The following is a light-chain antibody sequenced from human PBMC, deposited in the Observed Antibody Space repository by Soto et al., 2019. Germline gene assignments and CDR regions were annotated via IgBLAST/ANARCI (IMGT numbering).Light chain of an antibody. CDR2: GNS. Sequence: QSVLTPPPSVSGAPGQRVTISCTGSSSNIGAGYDVHWYQQLPGTAPKLLIYGNSNRPSGVPDRFSGSKSGTSASLAITGLQAEDEADYYCQSYDSSPNWVFGGGTKLTVL. V-gene: IGLV1-40*01. CDR1: SSNIGAGYD. J-gene: IGLJ3*02. CDR3: QSYDSSPNWV.